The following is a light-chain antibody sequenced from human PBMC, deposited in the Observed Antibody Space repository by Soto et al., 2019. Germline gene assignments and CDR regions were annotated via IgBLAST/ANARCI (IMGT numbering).Light chain of an antibody. V-gene: IGLV2-14*01. J-gene: IGLJ2*01. CDR3: SSYTSSSTYVV. Sequence: QSALTQPASVSGSPGQSITISCTGTSSDVGGYNYVSWYQQHPGKAPKVIIYDVRNRPSGVSNRFSGSKSGNTASLTISGLQAEYEADYYCSSYTSSSTYVVFGGGTKVTVL. CDR2: DVR. CDR1: SSDVGGYNY.